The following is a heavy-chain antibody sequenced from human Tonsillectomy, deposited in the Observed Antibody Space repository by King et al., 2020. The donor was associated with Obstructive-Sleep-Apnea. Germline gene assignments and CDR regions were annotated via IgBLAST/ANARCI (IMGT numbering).Heavy chain of an antibody. CDR2: IRSKANNYAT. CDR1: GFTFSGSA. J-gene: IGHJ5*02. Sequence: VQLVESGGGLVQPGGSLKLSCAASGFTFSGSAIHWGRQASGKGLEGVGRIRSKANNYATAYAASVKGRFTISRDDSKNTAYLQMNSLKTEDTAVYYCTRVPEGNWFDPWGQGTLVTVSS. V-gene: IGHV3-73*02. CDR3: TRVPEGNWFDP.